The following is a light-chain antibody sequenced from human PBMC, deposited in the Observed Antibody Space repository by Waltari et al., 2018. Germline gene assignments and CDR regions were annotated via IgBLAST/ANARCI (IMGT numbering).Light chain of an antibody. Sequence: IQLTQSPSYVSASVGDRVSFPCRASQPLGTWLAWYQQKPGKAPNLLIYGASTLQSGVPSRFSGSGSGTDFTLTINSLQPEDFATYFCQQANSFPPLAFGGGTKLEVK. V-gene: IGKV1-12*01. CDR2: GAS. CDR1: QPLGTW. CDR3: QQANSFPPLA. J-gene: IGKJ4*01.